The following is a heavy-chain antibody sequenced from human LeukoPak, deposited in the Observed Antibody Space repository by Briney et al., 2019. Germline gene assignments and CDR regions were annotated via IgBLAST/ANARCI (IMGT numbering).Heavy chain of an antibody. Sequence: SETLSLTCTVSGGSISSGGYYWSWIRQHPGKGLEWIGYIYYSGSTYYNPSLKSRVTISVDTSKNQFSLKLSSVTAADTAVYYCARGVVYGDYHWYFDLWGRGTLVTASS. CDR2: IYYSGST. CDR1: GGSISSGGYY. J-gene: IGHJ2*01. D-gene: IGHD4-17*01. V-gene: IGHV4-31*03. CDR3: ARGVVYGDYHWYFDL.